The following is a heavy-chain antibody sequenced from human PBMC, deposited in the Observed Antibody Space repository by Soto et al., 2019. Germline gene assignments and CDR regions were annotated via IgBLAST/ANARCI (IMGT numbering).Heavy chain of an antibody. Sequence: GGSLRLSCAASGLTFSSYAMSWVRQAPGKGPEWVSGITDSGGSTHYADSVKGRFTISRDNSENTLYLQMNSLRAEDTAVYYCAKDQVSSAWPGSWFDPWGQGTLLTVSS. D-gene: IGHD6-19*01. V-gene: IGHV3-23*01. CDR2: ITDSGGST. CDR3: AKDQVSSAWPGSWFDP. J-gene: IGHJ5*02. CDR1: GLTFSSYA.